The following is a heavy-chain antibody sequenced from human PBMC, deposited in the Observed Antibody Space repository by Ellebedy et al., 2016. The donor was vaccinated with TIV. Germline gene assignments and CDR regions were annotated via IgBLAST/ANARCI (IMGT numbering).Heavy chain of an antibody. V-gene: IGHV3-23*01. CDR2: ISGSGGST. Sequence: GGSLRLSXAASGFTFTNAWMSWVRQAPGRRLEWVSAISGSGGSTHYVDSVRGRFTISRDNSKNTLYLQMTSLRAEDTAVYYCARAPTAIFAHFYYYYYYMDVWGKGTTVTVSS. CDR3: ARAPTAIFAHFYYYYYYMDV. CDR1: GFTFTNAW. D-gene: IGHD2-21*02. J-gene: IGHJ6*03.